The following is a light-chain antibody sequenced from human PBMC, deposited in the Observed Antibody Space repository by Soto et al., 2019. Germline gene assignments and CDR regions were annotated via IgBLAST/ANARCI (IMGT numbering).Light chain of an antibody. CDR3: QAWDSSTAGVV. J-gene: IGLJ2*01. CDR1: KLGEKY. CDR2: QDS. V-gene: IGLV3-1*01. Sequence: SYELTQPPSVSVSPGQTASITCSGDKLGEKYACWYQQKPGQSPVRVIYQDSKRPSGIPERFSGSNSGNTATLTISGTQAMDEADYYCQAWDSSTAGVVFGGGTKLTVL.